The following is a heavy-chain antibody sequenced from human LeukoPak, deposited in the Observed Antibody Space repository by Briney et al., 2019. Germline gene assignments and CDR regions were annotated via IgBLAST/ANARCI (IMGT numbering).Heavy chain of an antibody. Sequence: SQTLSLTCAISGDSVSSNSAAWNWIRQSPSRGLEWLGRTYYRSKWYNDYAVSVKSRITINPDTSKNQFSLQLNSVTPEDTAVYYCAKEGRLDYYDSSSYYSNWFDPWGQGTLVTVSS. J-gene: IGHJ5*02. D-gene: IGHD3-22*01. V-gene: IGHV6-1*01. CDR1: GDSVSSNSAA. CDR2: TYYRSKWYN. CDR3: AKEGRLDYYDSSSYYSNWFDP.